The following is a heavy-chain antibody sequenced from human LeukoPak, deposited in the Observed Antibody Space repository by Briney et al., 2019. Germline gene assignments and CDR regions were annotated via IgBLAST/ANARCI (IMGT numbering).Heavy chain of an antibody. CDR3: VETPNYYYDSSGYLR. J-gene: IGHJ1*01. V-gene: IGHV4-39*07. D-gene: IGHD3-22*01. CDR2: IHHSDGT. Sequence: SETLSLTCTVSGASISSQNYYWGWVRQPPGKGLEWIGSIHHSDGTYHNPSLKSRVTISVDTSKNQFSLKLISVTAADTAVYYCVETPNYYYDSSGYLRWGQGTLVTVSP. CDR1: GASISSQNYY.